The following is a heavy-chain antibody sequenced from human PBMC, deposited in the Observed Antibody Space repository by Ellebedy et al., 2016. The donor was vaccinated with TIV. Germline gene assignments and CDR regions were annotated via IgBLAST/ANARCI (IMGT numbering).Heavy chain of an antibody. J-gene: IGHJ3*02. CDR2: ISAYNGNT. CDR1: GYTFTSYG. D-gene: IGHD6-19*01. Sequence: ASVKVSXKASGYTFTSYGISWVRQAPGQGLEWMGWISAYNGNTNYAQKLQGRVTMTTDTSTSTAYMELRSLRSDDTAVYYCARAKEWLVRRWAFDIWGQGTMVTVSS. V-gene: IGHV1-18*01. CDR3: ARAKEWLVRRWAFDI.